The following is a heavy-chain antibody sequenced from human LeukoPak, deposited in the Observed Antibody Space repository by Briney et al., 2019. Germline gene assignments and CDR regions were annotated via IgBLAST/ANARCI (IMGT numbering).Heavy chain of an antibody. CDR1: GFTFSSYEM. J-gene: IGHJ4*02. V-gene: IGHV4-4*02. CDR2: IYHGGST. D-gene: IGHD3-3*01. Sequence: GSLRLSCAASGFTFSSYEMNWVRQAPGKGLEWIGDIYHGGSTNYNPSLKSRVTIFVDKSKNQFSLRLSSVTAADTAVYYCARDSTAVSIFAYDYWGQGTLVTVSS. CDR3: ARDSTAVSIFAYDY.